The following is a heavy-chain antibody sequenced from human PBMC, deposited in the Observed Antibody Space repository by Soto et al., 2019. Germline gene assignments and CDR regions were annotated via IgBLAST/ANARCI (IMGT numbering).Heavy chain of an antibody. V-gene: IGHV1-46*01. J-gene: IGHJ4*02. CDR3: ARLFWSGYAVDY. Sequence: ASVKVSCKASGYTFTSSYMHWVRHAPGQGLEWMGIINPSGGSTSYAQKFQGRVTMTRDTSTSTAYMELSSLRSEDTAVYYCARLFWSGYAVDYWGQGTLVTVSS. D-gene: IGHD3-3*01. CDR2: INPSGGST. CDR1: GYTFTSSY.